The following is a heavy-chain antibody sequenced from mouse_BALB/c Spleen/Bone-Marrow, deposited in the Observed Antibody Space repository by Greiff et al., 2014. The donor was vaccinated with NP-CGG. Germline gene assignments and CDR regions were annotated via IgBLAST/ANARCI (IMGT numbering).Heavy chain of an antibody. V-gene: IGHV5-6-4*01. J-gene: IGHJ4*01. CDR2: ITSVGVYT. CDR3: TRDLYDGYSYYAMDY. Sequence: EVQLQESGGGLVKPGGSLKLSCAASGFTFSSYTMSWVRQTPEKRLEWVATITSVGVYTYYPDSVKGRFTISRDNAKNTLYLQMSSLKSGDTAMYYCTRDLYDGYSYYAMDYWGQGTSVTVSS. D-gene: IGHD2-3*01. CDR1: GFTFSSYT.